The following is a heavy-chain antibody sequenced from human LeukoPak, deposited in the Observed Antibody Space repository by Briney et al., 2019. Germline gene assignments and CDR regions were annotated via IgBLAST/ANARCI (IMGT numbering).Heavy chain of an antibody. V-gene: IGHV1-69*05. CDR2: IIPIFGTA. CDR3: ARFIVVVVAASLYYFDY. CDR1: GGTFSSYA. J-gene: IGHJ4*02. Sequence: ASVKVSCKASGGTFSSYAISWVRQAPGQGLEWMGGIIPIFGTANYAQKFQGRVTITTDESTSTAYMELSSLRSEDTAVYYCARFIVVVVAASLYYFDYWGQGTLVTVSS. D-gene: IGHD2-15*01.